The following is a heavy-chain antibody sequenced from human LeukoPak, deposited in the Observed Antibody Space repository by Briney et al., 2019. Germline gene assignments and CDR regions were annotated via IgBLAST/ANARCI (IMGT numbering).Heavy chain of an antibody. Sequence: SETLSLTRTVSGSISGYYWSWIRQPPGKGLEWIGYIYTSGSTNYNPSLESRVTISVDTSKNQFSLDLSSVTAADTAVYYCARQNCTSTSCLTKNAFDIWGQGTMVTVSS. J-gene: IGHJ3*02. CDR1: GSISGYY. V-gene: IGHV4-4*09. CDR2: IYTSGST. CDR3: ARQNCTSTSCLTKNAFDI. D-gene: IGHD2-2*01.